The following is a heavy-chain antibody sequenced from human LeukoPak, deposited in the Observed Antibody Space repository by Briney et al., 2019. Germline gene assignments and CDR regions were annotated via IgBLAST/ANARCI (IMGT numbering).Heavy chain of an antibody. CDR3: ASNHAGYCSSTSCYGSRYYYYYMDV. CDR1: GGTFSSYT. V-gene: IGHV1-69*02. CDR2: IIPILGIA. D-gene: IGHD2-2*01. Sequence: KVSCKASGGTFSSYTISWVRQAPGQGLEWMGRIIPILGIANYAQKFQGRVTITADKSTSTAYMELSSLRSEDTAVYYCASNHAGYCSSTSCYGSRYYYYYMDVWGKGTTVIVSS. J-gene: IGHJ6*03.